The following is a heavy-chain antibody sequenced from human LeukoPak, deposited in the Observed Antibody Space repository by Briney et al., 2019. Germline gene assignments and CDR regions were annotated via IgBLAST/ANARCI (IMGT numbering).Heavy chain of an antibody. CDR2: ISGSGGST. Sequence: PGGSLRLSCAASGFTFSTYWMHWVRQAPGKGLEWVSAISGSGGSTYYADSVKGRFTISRDNSKNTLYLQMNSLRAEDTAVYYCANLYGDSSDYWGQGTLVTVSS. J-gene: IGHJ4*02. CDR1: GFTFSTYW. V-gene: IGHV3-23*01. CDR3: ANLYGDSSDY. D-gene: IGHD4-17*01.